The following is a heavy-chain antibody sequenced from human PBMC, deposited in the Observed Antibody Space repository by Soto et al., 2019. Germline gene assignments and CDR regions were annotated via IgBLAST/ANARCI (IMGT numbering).Heavy chain of an antibody. CDR3: ARDPVVARGGPGVNI. CDR2: IYPGDSDT. D-gene: IGHD3-22*01. J-gene: IGHJ3*02. CDR1: GYKVSTWHNFTSYW. Sequence: PGESLKISCMGSGYKVSTWHNFTSYWIAWVRQMPGEGLEWMGIIYPGDSDTRYSPSFQGQVTISADKSINSVYLQWSSLKASDTAMYYRARDPVVARGGPGVNIWGQGTMVTVSS. V-gene: IGHV5-51*01.